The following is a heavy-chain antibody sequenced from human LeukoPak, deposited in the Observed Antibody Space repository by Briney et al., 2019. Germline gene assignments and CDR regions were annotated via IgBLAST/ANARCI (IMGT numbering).Heavy chain of an antibody. CDR1: GGSTSRNKYY. J-gene: IGHJ4*02. Sequence: SETLSLTCTVSGGSTSRNKYYLGWIRQFPGKGLQWIRSFSYNGNTYYNPSLKSRGAISVDTSKNQFSLKMSSVTAADTAVYYCARHRPLVVAATLGDFDNWGQGTLVTVSS. V-gene: IGHV4-39*01. CDR3: ARHRPLVVAATLGDFDN. CDR2: FSYNGNT. D-gene: IGHD2-15*01.